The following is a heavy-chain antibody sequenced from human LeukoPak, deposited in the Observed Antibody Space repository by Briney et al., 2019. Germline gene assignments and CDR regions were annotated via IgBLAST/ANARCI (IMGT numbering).Heavy chain of an antibody. V-gene: IGHV3-11*01. D-gene: IGHD5-18*01. CDR2: ISSSGSTI. CDR3: ARLLGYTYGYF. Sequence: GGSLRLSCVASGVTFSDYYMSWIRQTPGKGLEWVSYISSSGSTIYYADSVKGRFTISRDNAKNSLYLQMNSLRAEDTAVYYCARLLGYTYGYFWGQGTLVTVSS. CDR1: GVTFSDYY. J-gene: IGHJ4*02.